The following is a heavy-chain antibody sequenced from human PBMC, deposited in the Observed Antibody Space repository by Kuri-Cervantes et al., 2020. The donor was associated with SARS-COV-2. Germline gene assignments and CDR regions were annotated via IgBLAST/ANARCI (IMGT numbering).Heavy chain of an antibody. J-gene: IGHJ6*04. CDR2: IYHSGST. CDR1: GGFISSSTYY. D-gene: IGHD3-3*01. CDR3: ARDLFTIFGQHSVGV. V-gene: IGHV4-39*07. Sequence: SETLSLTCTVSGGFISSSTYYWGCIRQPPGKGLEWIGSIYHSGSTYYNPSLKSRVTISVDTSKNQFSLKLSSVTAADTAVYYCARDLFTIFGQHSVGVWGKGTTVTVSS.